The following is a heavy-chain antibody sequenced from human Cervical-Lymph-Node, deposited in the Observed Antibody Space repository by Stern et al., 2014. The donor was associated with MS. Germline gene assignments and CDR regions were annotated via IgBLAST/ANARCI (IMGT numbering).Heavy chain of an antibody. D-gene: IGHD3-3*01. CDR2: IYSSGST. J-gene: IGHJ4*02. V-gene: IGHV4-61*02. CDR1: GGSISSGSYH. CDR3: AREEFYDFWSGYEPDY. Sequence: QLQLQESGPGLVKPSQTLSLTCTVSGGSISSGSYHWSWIRQPAGKGLEWIGRIYSSGSTDYNPSLKSRAPITIDTSKTVFTLKVRSVTAADTAVYFCAREEFYDFWSGYEPDYWGQGKLVTVSS.